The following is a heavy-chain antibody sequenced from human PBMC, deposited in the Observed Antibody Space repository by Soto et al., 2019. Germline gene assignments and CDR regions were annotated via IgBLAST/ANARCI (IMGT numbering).Heavy chain of an antibody. Sequence: GGSLRLSCAASGFTFSSYAMSWVRQAPGKGLEWVSAISGSGGSTYYADSVKGRFTISRDNSKNTLYLQMNSLRAEDTAVYYCSYYLPCIAATGVFDYWGQGTLVTVSS. CDR1: GFTFSSYA. CDR2: ISGSGGST. CDR3: SYYLPCIAATGVFDY. D-gene: IGHD6-13*01. V-gene: IGHV3-23*01. J-gene: IGHJ4*02.